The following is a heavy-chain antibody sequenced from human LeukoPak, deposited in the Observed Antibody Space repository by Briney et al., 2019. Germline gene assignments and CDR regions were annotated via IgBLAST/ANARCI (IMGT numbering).Heavy chain of an antibody. J-gene: IGHJ4*02. V-gene: IGHV4-59*08. Sequence: PSETLPLTCTVSGGSISSYYWSWIRQPPGKGLEWIGYIYYSGSTNYNPSLKSRVTISVDTSKNQFSLKLSSVTAADTAVYYCARGGRPFDYWGQGTLVTVSS. CDR2: IYYSGST. D-gene: IGHD3-16*01. CDR3: ARGGRPFDY. CDR1: GGSISSYY.